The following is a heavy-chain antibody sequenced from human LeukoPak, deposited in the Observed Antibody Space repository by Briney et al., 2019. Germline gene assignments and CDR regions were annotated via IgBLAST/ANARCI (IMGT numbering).Heavy chain of an antibody. V-gene: IGHV4-59*01. CDR1: GASISSYY. J-gene: IGHJ4*02. Sequence: SETLSLTCTVSGASISSYYWIWIRQPPGKGLEWIGYIYYSGSTNYNPTHYNPSLKSRVTISVDTSKNHFSLKLSSVTAADTAVYYCASGPYPAAGTDHQFDYWGPGTLVTVSS. CDR3: ASGPYPAAGTDHQFDY. CDR2: IYYSGST. D-gene: IGHD6-13*01.